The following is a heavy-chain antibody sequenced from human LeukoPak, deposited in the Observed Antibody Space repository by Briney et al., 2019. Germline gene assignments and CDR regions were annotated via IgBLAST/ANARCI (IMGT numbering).Heavy chain of an antibody. CDR2: IYHSGST. J-gene: IGHJ6*03. V-gene: IGHV4-4*02. Sequence: PSGTLSPTCAVSGGSISSSNWWSWVRQPPGKGLEWIGEIYHSGSTNYNPSLKSRVTISVDKSKNQFSLKLSSVTAADTAVYYCARKLWFGEPYYYYYMDVWGKGTTVTVSS. CDR1: GGSISSSNW. D-gene: IGHD3-10*01. CDR3: ARKLWFGEPYYYYYMDV.